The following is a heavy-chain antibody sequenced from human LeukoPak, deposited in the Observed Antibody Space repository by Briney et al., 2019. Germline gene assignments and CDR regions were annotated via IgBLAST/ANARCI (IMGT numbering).Heavy chain of an antibody. CDR1: GFTLSSYG. CDR3: AKDLRHSGSYYEY. D-gene: IGHD1-26*01. Sequence: GGSLRLSCAASGFTLSSYGMHWVRQAPGKGLEWVAVISYDGSNKYYADSVKGRFTISRDNSKNTMYLQMNRLRAEDTAVYYCAKDLRHSGSYYEYWGQGTLVTVS. J-gene: IGHJ4*02. CDR2: ISYDGSNK. V-gene: IGHV3-30*18.